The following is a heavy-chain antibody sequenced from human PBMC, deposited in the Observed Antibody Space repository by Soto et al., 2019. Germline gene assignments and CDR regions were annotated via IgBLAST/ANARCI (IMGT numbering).Heavy chain of an antibody. Sequence: SETLSLTCTVSGGSISSGAYYWSWIRQHPGKGLEWIGYIHYSGITYYNPSLKSRVTISVDTSKNQFSLKVSSVTAADTAVYYCARFMEVVPGPTGGWIDSWGQGTLVPVSS. CDR1: GGSISSGAYY. D-gene: IGHD2-2*01. CDR2: IHYSGIT. V-gene: IGHV4-31*03. J-gene: IGHJ5*01. CDR3: ARFMEVVPGPTGGWIDS.